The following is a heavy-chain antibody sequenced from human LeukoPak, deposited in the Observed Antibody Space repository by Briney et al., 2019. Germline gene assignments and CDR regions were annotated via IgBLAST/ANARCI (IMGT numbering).Heavy chain of an antibody. Sequence: ASAKVSCKASGYTFTNYYMHWVRQAPGQGLEWMGIINPSGGRTTYAQTFQGRVTMTRDTSTSTVYMELSSLRSEDTAVYYCARAAGMSRGGLMHNWFDPWGQGTLVTVSS. CDR1: GYTFTNYY. CDR2: INPSGGRT. V-gene: IGHV1-46*01. J-gene: IGHJ5*02. D-gene: IGHD3-16*01. CDR3: ARAAGMSRGGLMHNWFDP.